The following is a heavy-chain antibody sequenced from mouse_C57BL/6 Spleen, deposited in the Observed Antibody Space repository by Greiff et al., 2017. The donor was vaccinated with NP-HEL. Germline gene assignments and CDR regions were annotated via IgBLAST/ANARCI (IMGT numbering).Heavy chain of an antibody. CDR2: INPSTGGT. CDR1: GYSFTGYY. V-gene: IGHV1-42*01. CDR3: ARSGDYDSYWYFDV. D-gene: IGHD2-4*01. J-gene: IGHJ1*03. Sequence: VQLKESGPELVKPGASVKISCKASGYSFTGYYMNWVKQSPEKSLEWIGEINPSTGGTTYNQKFKAKATLTVDKSSSTAYMQLKSLTSEDSAVYYCARSGDYDSYWYFDVWGTGTTVTVSS.